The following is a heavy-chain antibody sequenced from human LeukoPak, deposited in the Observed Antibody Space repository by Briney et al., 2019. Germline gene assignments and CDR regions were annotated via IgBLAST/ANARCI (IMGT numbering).Heavy chain of an antibody. J-gene: IGHJ5*02. Sequence: PSETLSLTCTVSGGSISSSSYYWGWIRQPPGKGLEWIGSIYYSGSTYYNPSLKSRVTISVDTSKNQFSLKLSSVTAADTAVYYCARDPYDLNWFDPWGQGTLVTVSS. CDR1: GGSISSSSYY. D-gene: IGHD5-12*01. CDR3: ARDPYDLNWFDP. CDR2: IYYSGST. V-gene: IGHV4-39*07.